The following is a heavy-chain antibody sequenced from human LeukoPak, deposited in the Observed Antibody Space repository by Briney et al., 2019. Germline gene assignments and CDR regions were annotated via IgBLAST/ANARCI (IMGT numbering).Heavy chain of an antibody. CDR1: GGSINDPNYY. V-gene: IGHV4-39*07. D-gene: IGHD3-10*01. CDR2: LFYDGTT. CDR3: TRGPRFGELLWHWFDP. Sequence: SETLSLTCNVFGGSINDPNYYWGWIRQSPGRTLEWIVSLFYDGTTYYNPPLKSRVTISEDTSKNQFSLKLRSVTAADTAVYYCTRGPRFGELLWHWFDPWGQGTLVTVSS. J-gene: IGHJ5*02.